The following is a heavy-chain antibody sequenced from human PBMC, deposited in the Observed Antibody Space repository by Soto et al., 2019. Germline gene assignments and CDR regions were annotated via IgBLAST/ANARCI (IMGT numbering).Heavy chain of an antibody. J-gene: IGHJ6*02. CDR1: DYYIRSGDY. CDR3: AGVAPRKLTFPFYGVDV. Sequence: SETQSHTCSVSDYYIRSGDYWGWIQQPPGKGLQWIGCIYDSGSTYYNPSLKSRLAISVDTSKNQFSLKLSSMTAADTAVYYCAGVAPRKLTFPFYGVDVWGQGTMVTVSS. V-gene: IGHV4-38-2*02. CDR2: IYDSGST. D-gene: IGHD3-10*01.